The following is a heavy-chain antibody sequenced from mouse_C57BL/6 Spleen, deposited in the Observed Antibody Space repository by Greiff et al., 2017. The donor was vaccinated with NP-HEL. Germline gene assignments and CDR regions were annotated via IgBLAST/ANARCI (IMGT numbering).Heavy chain of an antibody. CDR2: IYPGSGST. CDR1: GYTFTSYW. V-gene: IGHV1-55*01. CDR3: ARGGYYGSSYRDWYFDV. Sequence: VQLQQPGAELVKPGASVKMSCKASGYTFTSYWITWVKQRPGRGLEWIGDIYPGSGSTNYNEKFKSKATLTVDTSSSTAYMQLSSLTSEDSAVYYCARGGYYGSSYRDWYFDVWGTGTTVTVSS. D-gene: IGHD1-1*01. J-gene: IGHJ1*03.